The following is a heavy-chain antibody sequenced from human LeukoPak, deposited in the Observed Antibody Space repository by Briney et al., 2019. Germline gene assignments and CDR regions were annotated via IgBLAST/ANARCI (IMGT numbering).Heavy chain of an antibody. CDR2: INHSGST. V-gene: IGHV4-34*01. CDR3: ARDGSQVAFDI. Sequence: SETLSLTCAVYGGSFSGYYWTWIRQPPGKGLEWIGEINHSGSTNYNPSLKSRVTISVDTSKNQFSLKLSSVTAADTAVYYCARDGSQVAFDIWGQGTMVTVSS. J-gene: IGHJ3*02. CDR1: GGSFSGYY. D-gene: IGHD1-26*01.